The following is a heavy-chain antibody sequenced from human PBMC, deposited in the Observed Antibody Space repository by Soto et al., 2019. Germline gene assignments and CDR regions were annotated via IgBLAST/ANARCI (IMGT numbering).Heavy chain of an antibody. CDR1: GGSIDSYY. D-gene: IGHD3-22*01. CDR3: ARLGGYYQSLDT. CDR2: VYYTGTT. J-gene: IGHJ5*02. Sequence: LSLTCTVSGGSIDSYYWTWIRQPPGKGLEWIGYVYYTGTTTYSPSLKSRVTISVDTSMNQISLKLSSVTAADTAFYYCARLGGYYQSLDTWGQGTLVTVSS. V-gene: IGHV4-59*08.